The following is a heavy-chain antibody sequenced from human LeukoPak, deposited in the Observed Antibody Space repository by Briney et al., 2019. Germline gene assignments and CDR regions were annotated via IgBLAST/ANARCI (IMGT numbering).Heavy chain of an antibody. CDR2: IKQHGSEI. D-gene: IGHD5-12*01. V-gene: IGHV3-7*01. J-gene: IGHJ4*02. Sequence: PGGSLRLSCAASGFTFGNSWMKWVRQAPGKGPEWVGQIKQHGSEIYYMDSVKGRFTISRDDATNSVYLQMNSLRAEDTAIYYCATDRGLYWGQGTLVTVS. CDR1: GFTFGNSW. CDR3: ATDRGLY.